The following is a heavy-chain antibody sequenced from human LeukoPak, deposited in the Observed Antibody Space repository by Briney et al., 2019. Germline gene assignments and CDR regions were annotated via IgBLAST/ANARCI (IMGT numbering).Heavy chain of an antibody. Sequence: GASVKVSCKASGYTFTSYYMHWVRQAPGQGLEWMGTINPSGGSTSYAQKFQGRVTMTRDTSTSTVYMELSSLRSEDTAVYYCARDGMVVTAMDSFDYWGQGTLVTVSS. CDR2: INPSGGST. V-gene: IGHV1-46*01. CDR1: GYTFTSYY. CDR3: ARDGMVVTAMDSFDY. D-gene: IGHD2-21*02. J-gene: IGHJ4*02.